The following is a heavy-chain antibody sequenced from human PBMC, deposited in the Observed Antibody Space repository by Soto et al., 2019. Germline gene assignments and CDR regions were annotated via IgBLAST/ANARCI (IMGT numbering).Heavy chain of an antibody. CDR2: IRSKTNNYAT. V-gene: IGHV3-73*01. CDR3: TRHARGQVEHSFNYYFMDV. J-gene: IGHJ6*03. D-gene: IGHD3-3*02. Sequence: EVHLVESGGGLVQPGGSLKLACLASGFPLSDSAIHWVRKASGKGLEWVGRIRSKTNNYATTYGAPVRGRFTLSRDDSKNTAYLQMNNLESEDAAVNYCTRHARGQVEHSFNYYFMDVWGKGTTVSV. CDR1: GFPLSDSA.